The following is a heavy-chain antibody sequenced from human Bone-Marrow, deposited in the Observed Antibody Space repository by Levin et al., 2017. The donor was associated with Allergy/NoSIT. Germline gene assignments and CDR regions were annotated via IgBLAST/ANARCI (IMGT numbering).Heavy chain of an antibody. J-gene: IGHJ4*02. V-gene: IGHV4-61*01. Sequence: SETLSLTCTVSGVSVSGGSHFWTWIRQSPGMALEWLGYFDYTGTTKYNPSLKTRVTISVDTSRDEISLRLSSVTAADTAVYYCARAGPMTPYYFDHWGQGSLV. CDR2: FDYTGTT. CDR1: GVSVSGGSHF. CDR3: ARAGPMTPYYFDH.